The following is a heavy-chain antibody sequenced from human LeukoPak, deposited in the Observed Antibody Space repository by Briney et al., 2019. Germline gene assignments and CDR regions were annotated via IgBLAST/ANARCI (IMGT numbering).Heavy chain of an antibody. Sequence: SETLSLTCSVSGGSVSNSSYFWAWIRQPPGKGLEWIGSIYFTGTTYYNPSLRSRVTISVTTSKNQFSLRLTSVTAADTALYYCARGDNFCTSSHCRGDYFGSWGQGSLVSVSS. V-gene: IGHV4-39*01. CDR3: ARGDNFCTSSHCRGDYFGS. J-gene: IGHJ4*02. CDR1: GGSVSNSSYF. D-gene: IGHD3-3*01. CDR2: IYFTGTT.